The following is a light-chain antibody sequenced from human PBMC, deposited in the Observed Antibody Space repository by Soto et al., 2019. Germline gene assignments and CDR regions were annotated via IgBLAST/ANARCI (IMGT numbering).Light chain of an antibody. CDR1: QSISGSY. J-gene: IGKJ4*01. CDR3: QQYGRSPT. CDR2: AAS. Sequence: EIVLTQSPGTLSLPPGERATLSCRASQSISGSYLAWYQQKPGQAPRLLIYAASSRATGIPDRFSGSGSGTDFNLTISRLEPEDFAVYYCQQYGRSPTFGGGTKVEIK. V-gene: IGKV3-20*01.